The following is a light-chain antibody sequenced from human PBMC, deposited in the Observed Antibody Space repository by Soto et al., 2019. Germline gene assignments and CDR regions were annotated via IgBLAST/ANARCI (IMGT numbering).Light chain of an antibody. Sequence: DIQMTQSPSTLSASVGDRFTITCRASQSISSWLAWYQQKPGKAPKLLIYDASSLESGVPSRFSGSGSGTEFTLTISSLQPDDFATYYCQQYNSYSVTFGQGTTGDIK. J-gene: IGKJ1*01. CDR1: QSISSW. CDR2: DAS. CDR3: QQYNSYSVT. V-gene: IGKV1-5*01.